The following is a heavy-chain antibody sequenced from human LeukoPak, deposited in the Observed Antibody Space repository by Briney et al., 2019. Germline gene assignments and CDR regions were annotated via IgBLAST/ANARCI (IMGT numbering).Heavy chain of an antibody. V-gene: IGHV3-30-3*01. CDR3: ARGSSGFMIDAFDI. D-gene: IGHD6-19*01. Sequence: PGRSLRLSCAASGFTFSSYAMHWVRQAPGKGLEWVAVISYDGSNKYYADSVKGRFTISRDNSKNTLYLQMNSLRAEDTAVYYCARGSSGFMIDAFDIWGQGTMVTVSS. CDR2: ISYDGSNK. CDR1: GFTFSSYA. J-gene: IGHJ3*02.